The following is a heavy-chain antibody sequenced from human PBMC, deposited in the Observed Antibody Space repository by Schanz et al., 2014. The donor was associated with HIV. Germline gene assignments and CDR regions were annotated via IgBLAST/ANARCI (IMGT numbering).Heavy chain of an antibody. J-gene: IGHJ4*02. Sequence: QVQLVESGGGVVQPGRSLRLSCVASGFTFGSYGMHWARQTPDKGLEWLGVMSYDGSNKHYADSVKGRFTISRDNSKNTLYLQLNSLRAEDTAVYYCAKGQRGVVRGDIDYWGQGTLVTVSS. CDR2: MSYDGSNK. D-gene: IGHD3-10*01. V-gene: IGHV3-30*18. CDR1: GFTFGSYG. CDR3: AKGQRGVVRGDIDY.